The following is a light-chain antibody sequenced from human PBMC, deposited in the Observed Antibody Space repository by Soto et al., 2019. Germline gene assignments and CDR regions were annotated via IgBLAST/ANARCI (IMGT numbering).Light chain of an antibody. J-gene: IGKJ1*01. CDR2: DAS. V-gene: IGKV1-5*01. Sequence: DIQMTQSPSTLSASVGDRVTITCRASQSISSWLAWYQQKPGKAPKLLIYDASSLESGVPSRFSGSGSGTKFTLTISSLQPDDFATYYCQQYNSPRWAFGQGTKVEIK. CDR3: QQYNSPRWA. CDR1: QSISSW.